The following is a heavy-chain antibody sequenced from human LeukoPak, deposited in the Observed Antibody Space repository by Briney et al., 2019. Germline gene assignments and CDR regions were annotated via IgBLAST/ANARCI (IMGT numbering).Heavy chain of an antibody. V-gene: IGHV3-23*01. CDR3: AKSPYYYDSSGQLGTKDNWFDP. Sequence: GGSLRLSCAASGFTFSSYAMSWVRQAPGKGLERVSAISGSGGSTYYADSVKGRFTISRDNSKNTLYLQMNSLRAEDTAVYYCAKSPYYYDSSGQLGTKDNWFDPWGQGTLVTVSS. CDR2: ISGSGGST. D-gene: IGHD3-22*01. J-gene: IGHJ5*02. CDR1: GFTFSSYA.